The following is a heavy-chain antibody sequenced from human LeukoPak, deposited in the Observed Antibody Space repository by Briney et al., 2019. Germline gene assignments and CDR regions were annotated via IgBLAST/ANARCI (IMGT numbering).Heavy chain of an antibody. CDR2: IIPILDIA. J-gene: IGHJ4*02. V-gene: IGHV1-69*04. Sequence: SVKVSCKASGGTFSSYTISWVRQAPGQGLEWMGRIIPILDIANYAQKFQGRVTITADKSTSTAYMELSSLRSEDTAEYYCARDPPRGSWNVPSDDYWGQGTLVTVSS. D-gene: IGHD1-1*01. CDR3: ARDPPRGSWNVPSDDY. CDR1: GGTFSSYT.